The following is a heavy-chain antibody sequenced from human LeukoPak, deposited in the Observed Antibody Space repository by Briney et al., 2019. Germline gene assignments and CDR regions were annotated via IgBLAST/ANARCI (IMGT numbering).Heavy chain of an antibody. J-gene: IGHJ6*02. V-gene: IGHV1-24*01. CDR1: GYTLTELS. CDR2: FDPEDGET. CDR3: ATDSRYCSGGSCYLRYYYYGMDV. Sequence: ASVKVPCKVSGYTLTELSMHWVRQAPGKGLEWMGGFDPEDGETIYAQKFQGRVTMTEDTSTDTAYMELSSLRSEDTAVYYCATDSRYCSGGSCYLRYYYYGMDVWGQGTTVTVSS. D-gene: IGHD2-15*01.